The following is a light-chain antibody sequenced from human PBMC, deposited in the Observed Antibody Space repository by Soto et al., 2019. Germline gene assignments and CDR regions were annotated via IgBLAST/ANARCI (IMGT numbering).Light chain of an antibody. CDR1: QSISSY. CDR3: QQSYSTPYT. CDR2: AAS. V-gene: IGKV1-39*01. Sequence: DIQMTQSPSSLSASVGDRVTITCRASQSISSYLNWYQQKPGKAPKLLIYAASSLQRGVPSRLSGSGSGTEFTLTISSLQPEDFATYYCQQSYSTPYTFGQGTKLEIK. J-gene: IGKJ2*01.